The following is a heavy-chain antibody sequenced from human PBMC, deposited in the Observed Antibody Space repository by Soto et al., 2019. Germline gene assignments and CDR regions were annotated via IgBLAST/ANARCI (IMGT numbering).Heavy chain of an antibody. V-gene: IGHV4-59*01. J-gene: IGHJ5*02. CDR2: VYHTGDT. CDR3: ARDPSVHPPLYRFDP. Sequence: QVQLQESGPGLVKPSETLSLTCTVSGGSIDTNYWNWIRQPPGKGLEWIGYVYHTGDTNYNPSLKSRVTISLDTSKNQVSLKLTSVTAADTAVYYCARDPSVHPPLYRFDPWGQGTLVTVSS. D-gene: IGHD3-16*02. CDR1: GGSIDTNY.